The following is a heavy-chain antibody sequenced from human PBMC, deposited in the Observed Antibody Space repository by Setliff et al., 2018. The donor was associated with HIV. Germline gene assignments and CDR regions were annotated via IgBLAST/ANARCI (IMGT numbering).Heavy chain of an antibody. CDR2: INPNTGGT. Sequence: GASVKVSCKAYGYTFSDYYVNWVRQAPGQGLEWMGWINPNTGGTSFSQKFQGRFTMTGDTSIRTAYMELSRLTSDDTAIYFCARGLFCTGEGCQNPSDDYWGQGTLVTVSS. V-gene: IGHV1-2*02. J-gene: IGHJ4*02. CDR1: GYTFSDYY. D-gene: IGHD2-8*02. CDR3: ARGLFCTGEGCQNPSDDY.